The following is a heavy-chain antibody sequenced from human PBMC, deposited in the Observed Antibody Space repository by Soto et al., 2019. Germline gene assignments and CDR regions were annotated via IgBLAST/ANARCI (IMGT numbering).Heavy chain of an antibody. D-gene: IGHD3-10*01. CDR3: AHYSMVRGVILFDY. J-gene: IGHJ4*02. CDR1: GGSISSSSYY. V-gene: IGHV4-39*01. CDR2: IYYSGST. Sequence: PSETLSLTCTVSGGSISSSSYYWGWIRQPPGKGLEWIGSIYYSGSTYYNPSLKSRVTISVDTSKNQFSLKLSSVTAADTAVYYCAHYSMVRGVILFDYWGQGTLVTVSS.